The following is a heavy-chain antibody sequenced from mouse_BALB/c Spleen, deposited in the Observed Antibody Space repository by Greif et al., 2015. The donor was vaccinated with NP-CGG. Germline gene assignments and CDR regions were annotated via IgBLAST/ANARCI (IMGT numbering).Heavy chain of an antibody. CDR2: ISSGSSTI. J-gene: IGHJ2*01. Sequence: EVKVVESGGGLVQPGGSRKLSCAASGFTFSSFGMHWVRQAPEKGLEWVAYISSGSSTIYYADTVKGRFTISRDNPKNTLFLQMTSLRSEDTAMYYCARSEYYFDYWGQGTTLTVSS. CDR3: ARSEYYFDY. V-gene: IGHV5-17*02. CDR1: GFTFSSFG.